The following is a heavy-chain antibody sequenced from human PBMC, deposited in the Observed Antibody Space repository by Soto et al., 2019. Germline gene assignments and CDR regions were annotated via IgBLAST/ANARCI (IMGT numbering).Heavy chain of an antibody. J-gene: IGHJ6*02. V-gene: IGHV3-7*04. CDR1: GFTFSSYW. CDR2: IKQDGSEK. D-gene: IGHD3-22*01. Sequence: PGGCLRLSCSASGFTFSSYWMSWVRQAPGKGLEWVANIKQDGSEKYYVDSVKGRFTISRDNAKNSLYLQMNSLRAEDTAVYYSARFYYDSSGYLPSPYYYYYGMDVWGQGTTVTVSS. CDR3: ARFYYDSSGYLPSPYYYYYGMDV.